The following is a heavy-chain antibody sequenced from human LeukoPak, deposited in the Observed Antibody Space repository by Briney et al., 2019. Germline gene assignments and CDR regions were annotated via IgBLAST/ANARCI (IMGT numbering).Heavy chain of an antibody. Sequence: GESLKISCKGSGYKFSSYWIGWVRQMPGKGLEWMGIIYPADSDTRYNPSFQGQVTISADKSISTAYLQWSSLKASDTAMYYCATLGYCSTSNCYSFDYWGQGTLVTVSS. CDR3: ATLGYCSTSNCYSFDY. D-gene: IGHD2-2*01. J-gene: IGHJ4*02. CDR1: GYKFSSYW. CDR2: IYPADSDT. V-gene: IGHV5-51*01.